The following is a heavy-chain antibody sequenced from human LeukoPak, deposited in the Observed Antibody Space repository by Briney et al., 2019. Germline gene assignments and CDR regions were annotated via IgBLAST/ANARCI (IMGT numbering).Heavy chain of an antibody. V-gene: IGHV3-20*04. CDR2: INWNGGNT. CDR1: GFTFDDYG. CDR3: ARGEEDYVWGALDPLDY. D-gene: IGHD3-16*01. Sequence: GGSLRLSCAASGFTFDDYGMSGVRQAPGKGLEWVSSINWNGGNTGYADSVKGRFTISRDNAKNSLYLQMNSLRAEDTALYYCARGEEDYVWGALDPLDYWGQGTLVTVSS. J-gene: IGHJ4*02.